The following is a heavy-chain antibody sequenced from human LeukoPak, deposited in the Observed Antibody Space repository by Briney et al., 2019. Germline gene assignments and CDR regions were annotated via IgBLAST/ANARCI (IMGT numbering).Heavy chain of an antibody. CDR3: ARVTGYMIEDYFDY. J-gene: IGHJ4*02. CDR2: IYLSGST. CDR1: GGSISSGSYY. V-gene: IGHV4-61*02. Sequence: SETLSLTCTVSGGSISSGSYYWSWIRQPAGKGLEWIGRIYLSGSTNYNPSLKSRVTISVDTSKNQFSLKLSSVTAADTAVYYCARVTGYMIEDYFDYWGQGILVTVSS. D-gene: IGHD3-9*01.